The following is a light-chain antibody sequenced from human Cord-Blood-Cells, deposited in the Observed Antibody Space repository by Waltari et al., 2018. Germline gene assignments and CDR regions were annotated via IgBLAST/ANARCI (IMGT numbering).Light chain of an antibody. CDR1: STDVGSYNL. CDR2: VGS. CDR3: CSYAGSSTDYV. V-gene: IGLV2-23*01. J-gene: IGLJ1*01. Sequence: QSALTQPASVSASPGQAITISCTGTSTDVGSYNLVSWYQQHPGKAPKLMIYVGSKRPSGVSKRFSGSKSGNTASLTISGLQAEDEADYYCCSYAGSSTDYVFGTGTKVTVL.